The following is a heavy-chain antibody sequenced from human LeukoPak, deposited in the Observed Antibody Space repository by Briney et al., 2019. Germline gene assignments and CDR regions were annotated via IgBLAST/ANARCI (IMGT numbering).Heavy chain of an antibody. J-gene: IGHJ4*02. D-gene: IGHD5-24*01. CDR2: ISYDGSNK. V-gene: IGHV3-30*18. CDR1: GFTFSSYG. CDR3: AKPREMEASYYFDY. Sequence: PGRSLRLSCAASGFTFSSYGMPWVRQAPGKGLEWVAVISYDGSNKYYADSVKGRFTISRDNSKNTLYLQMNSLRAEDTAVYYCAKPREMEASYYFDYWGQGTLVTVSS.